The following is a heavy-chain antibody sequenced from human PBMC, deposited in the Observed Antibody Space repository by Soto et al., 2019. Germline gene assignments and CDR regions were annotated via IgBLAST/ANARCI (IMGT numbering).Heavy chain of an antibody. Sequence: QVQLQQWGAGLLKPSETLSLTCAVYCGSFSSYYWSWIRQPPGKGLEWIGEINHSGSTNYNPSLXSXVXXSVDTSKNQFSLKLSSVTAADTAVYYCARPSRFDCWGQGTLVTVSS. CDR1: CGSFSSYY. J-gene: IGHJ4*02. V-gene: IGHV4-34*01. D-gene: IGHD6-6*01. CDR3: ARPSRFDC. CDR2: INHSGST.